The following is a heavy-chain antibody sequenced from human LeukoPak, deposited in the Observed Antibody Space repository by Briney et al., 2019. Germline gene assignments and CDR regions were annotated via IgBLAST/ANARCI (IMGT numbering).Heavy chain of an antibody. CDR2: IYYSGST. Sequence: SETLSLTCTVSGGSISSSSYYWGWIRQPPGEGLEWIGSIYYSGSTYYNPSLKSRVTISVDTSKNQFSLKLSSVTAADTAVYYCAGSMYDYVWGSYRNNWFDPWGQGTLVTVSS. J-gene: IGHJ5*02. CDR3: AGSMYDYVWGSYRNNWFDP. V-gene: IGHV4-39*01. CDR1: GGSISSSSYY. D-gene: IGHD3-16*02.